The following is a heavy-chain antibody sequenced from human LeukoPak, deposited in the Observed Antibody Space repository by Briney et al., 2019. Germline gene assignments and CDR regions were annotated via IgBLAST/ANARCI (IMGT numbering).Heavy chain of an antibody. CDR3: AKDSSYSGYPR. Sequence: ETLSLTCSVSGDSISAHHWTWIRQAPGTGLEWVSTITGSGGSTYYADSVKGRFTISRDNSKNTLYLQMNSLRAEDTAVYYCAKDSSYSGYPRWGQGTLVTVSS. V-gene: IGHV3-23*01. D-gene: IGHD5-12*01. CDR1: GDSISAHH. J-gene: IGHJ4*02. CDR2: ITGSGGST.